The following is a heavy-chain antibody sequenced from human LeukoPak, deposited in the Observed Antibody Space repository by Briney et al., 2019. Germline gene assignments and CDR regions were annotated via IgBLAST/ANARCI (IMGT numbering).Heavy chain of an antibody. CDR2: MNPNSGNT. V-gene: IGHV1-8*01. Sequence: ASVKVSCKASGYTYTSYDIHWVRQATGQGLEWMGWMNPNSGNTGYAQKFQGRVTMTRNTSISTAYMELSSLRSEDTAVYYCARGRHSSGWYEPDYWGQGTLVTVSS. J-gene: IGHJ4*02. CDR3: ARGRHSSGWYEPDY. CDR1: GYTYTSYD. D-gene: IGHD6-19*01.